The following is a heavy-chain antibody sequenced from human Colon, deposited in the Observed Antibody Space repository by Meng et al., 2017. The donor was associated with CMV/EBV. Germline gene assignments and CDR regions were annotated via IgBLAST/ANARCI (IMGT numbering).Heavy chain of an antibody. CDR2: VSSLSNDI. J-gene: IGHJ6*02. CDR1: GFTFSSST. CDR3: ARGRYYGMDV. Sequence: GESLKISCEASGFTFSSSTMNWVRQAPGKGLEWVASVSSLSNDIYYADTEKGRFTISRDNAKKSLYLEMNSLGAEDTAVYYCARGRYYGMDVWGQGTTVTVSS. V-gene: IGHV3-21*01.